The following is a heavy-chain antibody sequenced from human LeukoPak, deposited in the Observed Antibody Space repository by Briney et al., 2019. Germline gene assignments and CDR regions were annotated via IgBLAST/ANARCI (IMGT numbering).Heavy chain of an antibody. V-gene: IGHV3-33*01. CDR3: ARLGSASGFDY. CDR2: IWYDGSNK. CDR1: GFTFSSHG. D-gene: IGHD2-15*01. Sequence: GGSLRLSCAASGFTFSSHGMHWVRQAPGKGLEWVAVIWYDGSNKDYAESVKGRFTIFRDNSKNTLYLEMNNLRAEDTAVYYCARLGSASGFDYWGQGTLVTVSS. J-gene: IGHJ4*02.